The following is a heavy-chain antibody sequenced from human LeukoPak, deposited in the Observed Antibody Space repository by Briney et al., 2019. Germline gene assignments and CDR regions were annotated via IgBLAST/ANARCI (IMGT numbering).Heavy chain of an antibody. D-gene: IGHD1-26*01. Sequence: GGSLRLSCAASGFTFDDYGMSWVRQAPGKGLEWVSGINWNGGSTGHADSVKGRFTIFRDNAKNSLYLQMNSLRAEDTALYYCARASFGGSYWHYYYYMDVWGKGTTVTVSS. CDR2: INWNGGST. CDR1: GFTFDDYG. V-gene: IGHV3-20*04. CDR3: ARASFGGSYWHYYYYMDV. J-gene: IGHJ6*03.